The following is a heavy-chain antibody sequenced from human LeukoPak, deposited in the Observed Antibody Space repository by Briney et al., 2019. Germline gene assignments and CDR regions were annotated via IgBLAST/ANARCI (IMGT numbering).Heavy chain of an antibody. D-gene: IGHD1-26*01. CDR2: ISYDGSNK. V-gene: IGHV3-30-3*01. CDR1: GFTFSSYA. Sequence: PGGSLRLSCAASGFTFSSYAMHWVRQAPGKGLEWVAVISYDGSNKYYADSVKGRFTISRDNSKNTLYLQMNSLRAEDTAVYYCAKDKWELRPLDYWGQGTLVTVSS. J-gene: IGHJ4*02. CDR3: AKDKWELRPLDY.